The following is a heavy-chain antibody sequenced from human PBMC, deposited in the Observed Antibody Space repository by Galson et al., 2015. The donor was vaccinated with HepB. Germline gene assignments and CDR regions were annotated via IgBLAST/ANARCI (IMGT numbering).Heavy chain of an antibody. V-gene: IGHV3-74*01. D-gene: IGHD3-3*01. CDR2: INSDGSST. CDR3: ARDGTQQEGSYDFWRVPWNYYYYYGMDV. CDR1: GFTFSSYW. Sequence: SLRLSCAASGFTFSSYWMHWVRQAPGKGLVWVSRINSDGSSTSYADSVKGRFTISRDNAKNTLYLQMNSLRAEDTAVYYCARDGTQQEGSYDFWRVPWNYYYYYGMDVWGQGTTVTVSS. J-gene: IGHJ6*02.